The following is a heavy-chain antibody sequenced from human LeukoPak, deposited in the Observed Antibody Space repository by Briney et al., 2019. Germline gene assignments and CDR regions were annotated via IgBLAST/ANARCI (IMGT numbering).Heavy chain of an antibody. J-gene: IGHJ6*03. Sequence: SETLSLTCTFSGCSISSYYWSWIRQPAGKGLEWIGRIHTSGSTNYNPSLKSRVTMSVDTSKNQFPLKLSSVTAVDTAVYYCARDRYYYGSGSYPYMDVWGKGTTVTISS. D-gene: IGHD3-10*01. V-gene: IGHV4-4*07. CDR1: GCSISSYY. CDR2: IHTSGST. CDR3: ARDRYYYGSGSYPYMDV.